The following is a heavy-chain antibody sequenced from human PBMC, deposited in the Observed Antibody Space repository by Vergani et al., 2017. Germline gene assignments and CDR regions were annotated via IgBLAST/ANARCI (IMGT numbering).Heavy chain of an antibody. Sequence: EVQLVESGGGLVQPGRSLRLSCTASGFTFGDYAMSWVRQAPGKGLEWVGFIRSKAYGGTTEYAASVKGRFTISRDDSKSIAYLQMNSLKTEDTAVYYCTRDGGDYVPSYWGQGTLVTVSS. CDR3: TRDGGDYVPSY. J-gene: IGHJ4*02. V-gene: IGHV3-49*04. D-gene: IGHD3-16*01. CDR1: GFTFGDYA. CDR2: IRSKAYGGTT.